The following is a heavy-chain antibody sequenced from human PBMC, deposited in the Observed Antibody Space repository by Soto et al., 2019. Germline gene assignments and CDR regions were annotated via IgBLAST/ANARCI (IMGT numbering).Heavy chain of an antibody. CDR1: GFTFSSYG. D-gene: IGHD6-13*01. CDR2: ISYDGSNK. V-gene: IGHV3-30*18. Sequence: PGGSLRLSCAASGFTFSSYGMHWVRQARGKGLEWVAVISYDGSNKYYADSVKGRFTISRDNSKNTLYLQMNSLRAEDTAVYYCAKQDQQQPLNRLYYYYGMDVWGQGTTVTVSS. CDR3: AKQDQQQPLNRLYYYYGMDV. J-gene: IGHJ6*02.